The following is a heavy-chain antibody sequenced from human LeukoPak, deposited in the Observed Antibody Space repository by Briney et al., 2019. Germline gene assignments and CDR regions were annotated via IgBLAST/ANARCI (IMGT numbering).Heavy chain of an antibody. Sequence: PSETLSLTCTVSGGSISSYYWSWIRQPPGKGLEWIGSIYYSGNTYYNASLKSRVTISVDTSKNQFSLKLSSVTAADTAVYYCARHLRYFDWLSLYYYYYMDVWGKGTTVTISS. CDR2: IYYSGNT. J-gene: IGHJ6*03. V-gene: IGHV4-59*05. D-gene: IGHD3-9*01. CDR3: ARHLRYFDWLSLYYYYYMDV. CDR1: GGSISSYY.